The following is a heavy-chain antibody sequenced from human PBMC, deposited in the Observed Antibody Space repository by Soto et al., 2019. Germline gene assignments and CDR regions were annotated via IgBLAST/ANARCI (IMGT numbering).Heavy chain of an antibody. CDR2: IYYSGST. V-gene: IGHV4-31*03. J-gene: IGHJ6*02. CDR3: ARDVRENDILTGYRGYYYYYGMDV. CDR1: GGSISSGGYY. D-gene: IGHD3-9*01. Sequence: SETLSLTCTVSGGSISSGGYYWSWIRQHPGKGLEWIGYIYYSGSTYYNPSLKSRVTISVDTSKNQFSLKLSSVTAADTAVYYFARDVRENDILTGYRGYYYYYGMDVWGQGTTVTVSS.